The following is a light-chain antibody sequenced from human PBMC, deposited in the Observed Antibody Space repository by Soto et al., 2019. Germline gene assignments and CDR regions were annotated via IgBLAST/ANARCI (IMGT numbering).Light chain of an antibody. J-gene: IGKJ1*01. Sequence: EIVMTQSPATLSVSPGERATLSCRASQSVSSNLAWYQQKPRQAPRLLIYGASTRATGIPARFSGSGSGTEFTLPISSLQSEDFAVYYCQQYNNWPRTFGQGTKVEIK. CDR2: GAS. CDR3: QQYNNWPRT. V-gene: IGKV3-15*01. CDR1: QSVSSN.